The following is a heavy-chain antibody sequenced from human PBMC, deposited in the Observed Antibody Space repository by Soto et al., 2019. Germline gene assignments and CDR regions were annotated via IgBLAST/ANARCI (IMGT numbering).Heavy chain of an antibody. J-gene: IGHJ4*02. Sequence: PSETLSLTCTVSGGSISSGGYYWSWIRQHPGKGLGWIGYIYYSGSTYYNPSLKSRVTISVDTSKNQFSLKLSSVTAADTAVYYCARGISSRYYGSGSSIKFAYWGQGTLVTVSS. CDR2: IYYSGST. CDR1: GGSISSGGYY. D-gene: IGHD3-10*01. CDR3: ARGISSRYYGSGSSIKFAY. V-gene: IGHV4-31*03.